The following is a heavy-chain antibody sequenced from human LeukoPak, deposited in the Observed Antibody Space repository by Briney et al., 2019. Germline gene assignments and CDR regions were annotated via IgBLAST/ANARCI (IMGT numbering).Heavy chain of an antibody. CDR1: GFTVSSNY. CDR2: IYSDGTT. Sequence: GGSLRLSCIPSGFTVSSNYMSWVRQAPGKGLEWVSVIYSDGTTYYADSVKGRFTISRDNSKNTLYLQMNSLRAEDTAVYYCARAQKSGFPTVYYFDYWGQGTLVTVSS. D-gene: IGHD2-15*01. CDR3: ARAQKSGFPTVYYFDY. J-gene: IGHJ4*02. V-gene: IGHV3-66*01.